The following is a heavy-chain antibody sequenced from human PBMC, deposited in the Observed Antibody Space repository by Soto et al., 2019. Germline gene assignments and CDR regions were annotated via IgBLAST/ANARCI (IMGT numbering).Heavy chain of an antibody. CDR1: GFTFSSYA. Sequence: GSLRLSCASSGFTFSSYAMSWVRQSPGNGLEWVSAISGSGGSTYYADSVKGRFTISRDNSKNTLYLQMNSLRAEDTAVYYCANLNSVDIVATITTPEYWGQGTLVTVSS. J-gene: IGHJ4*02. D-gene: IGHD5-12*01. CDR3: ANLNSVDIVATITTPEY. V-gene: IGHV3-23*01. CDR2: ISGSGGST.